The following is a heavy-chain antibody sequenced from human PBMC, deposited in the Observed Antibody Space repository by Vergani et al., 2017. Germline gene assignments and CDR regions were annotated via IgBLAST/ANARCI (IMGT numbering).Heavy chain of an antibody. Sequence: QVQLVQSGAEVKKPGSSVKVSCKASGGTFSSYAISWVRQAPGQGLEWMGGIIPIFGTANYAQKFQGRVTITADESTSTAYMELSSLRSEDTAVYYCARVLRFLETNYYYYYMDVWGKGTTVTVSS. D-gene: IGHD3-3*01. V-gene: IGHV1-69*01. CDR1: GGTFSSYA. J-gene: IGHJ6*03. CDR3: ARVLRFLETNYYYYYMDV. CDR2: IIPIFGTA.